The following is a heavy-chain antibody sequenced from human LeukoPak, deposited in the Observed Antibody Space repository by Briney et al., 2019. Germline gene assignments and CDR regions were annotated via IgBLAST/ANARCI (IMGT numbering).Heavy chain of an antibody. D-gene: IGHD6-19*01. J-gene: IGHJ3*02. CDR3: ARADIAVAGRDAFDI. V-gene: IGHV1-2*02. CDR1: GYTFTGYY. Sequence: ASVKVSCKASGYTFTGYYMHWVRQAPGQELEWMGWINPNSGATDSAQKFQGRVTMTRDTSISTAYMELTRLRSDDTAVYYCARADIAVAGRDAFDIWGQGTMVSVSS. CDR2: INPNSGAT.